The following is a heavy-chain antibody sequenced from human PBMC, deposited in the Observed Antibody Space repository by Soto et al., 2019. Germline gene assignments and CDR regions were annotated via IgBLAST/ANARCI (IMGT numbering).Heavy chain of an antibody. D-gene: IGHD6-13*01. CDR1: GFTVRRFT. V-gene: IGHV3-21*01. J-gene: IGHJ5*01. Sequence: GGCPRLACAASGFTVRRFTVNWVRQAPGKGLEWVSTISSNSAYIYYTDALTGRFTISRDNAKNSLHLQMNSLRAEDTAVYYCTRDASRDSSARGWFDPWGPGTLVTVSS. CDR3: TRDASRDSSARGWFDP. CDR2: ISSNSAYI.